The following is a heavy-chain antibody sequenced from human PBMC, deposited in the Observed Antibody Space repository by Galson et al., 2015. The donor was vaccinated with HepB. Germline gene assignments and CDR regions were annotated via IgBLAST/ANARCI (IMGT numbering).Heavy chain of an antibody. J-gene: IGHJ4*02. CDR1: GYTFTSYA. V-gene: IGHV7-4-1*02. Sequence: SVKVSCKASGYTFTSYAMNWVRQAPGQGLEWMGWINTNTGNPTYAQGFTGRFVFSLDTSVSTAYLQISSLKAEDTAVYYCARDLVVPDAAGVFDYWGQGTLVTVSS. CDR2: INTNTGNP. CDR3: ARDLVVPDAAGVFDY. D-gene: IGHD2-15*01.